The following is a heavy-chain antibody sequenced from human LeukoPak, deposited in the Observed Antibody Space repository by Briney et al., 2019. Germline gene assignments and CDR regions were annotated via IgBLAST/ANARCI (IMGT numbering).Heavy chain of an antibody. CDR2: IWYDGSNK. D-gene: IGHD4-17*01. V-gene: IGHV3-33*01. CDR3: AGDYGEYYYGMDV. J-gene: IGHJ6*02. Sequence: PGGSLRLSCAASGFTFSSYGMHWARQAPGKGLEWVAVIWYDGSNKCYADSVKGRFTISRDNSKNALYLQMNSLRAEDTAVYYCAGDYGEYYYGMDVWGQGTTVTVSS. CDR1: GFTFSSYG.